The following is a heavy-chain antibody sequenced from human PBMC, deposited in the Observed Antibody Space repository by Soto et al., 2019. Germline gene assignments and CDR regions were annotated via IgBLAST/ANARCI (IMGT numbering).Heavy chain of an antibody. V-gene: IGHV1-18*01. J-gene: IGHJ5*02. CDR3: ARVETTVTTNWFDP. CDR2: ISAYNGNT. CDR1: GYTFTSYG. D-gene: IGHD4-17*01. Sequence: VKVSCKASGYTFTSYGISWVRQAPGQGLEWMGWISAYNGNTNYAQKLQGRVTMTTDTSTSTAYMELRSLRSDDTAVYYCARVETTVTTNWFDPWGQGTLVTVSS.